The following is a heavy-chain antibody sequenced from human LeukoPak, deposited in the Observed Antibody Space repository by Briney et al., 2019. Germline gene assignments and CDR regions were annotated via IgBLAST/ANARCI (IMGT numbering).Heavy chain of an antibody. CDR2: ISGSGGST. J-gene: IGHJ5*02. CDR3: AKPNWNPETDLFGP. CDR1: GFTLSSNA. Sequence: GVSLRLSCAASGFTLSSNAMSWVRQAPGKGLEWVSGISGSGGSTYYADSVKGRFTISRDNSKNTLYLQMNSLRAEDTAVYYCAKPNWNPETDLFGPWGQGTQVTVSS. D-gene: IGHD1-1*01. V-gene: IGHV3-23*01.